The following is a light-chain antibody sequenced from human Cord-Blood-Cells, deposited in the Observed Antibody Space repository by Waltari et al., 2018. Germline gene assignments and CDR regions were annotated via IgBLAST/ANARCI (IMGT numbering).Light chain of an antibody. CDR1: QSVSSSY. CDR2: GAS. CDR3: QQYGSSLYT. V-gene: IGKV3-20*01. J-gene: IGKJ2*01. Sequence: DIVLTQSPGTLSLSPGERATLPGRASQSVSSSYLAWYQQKPGQAPRLLNYGASSRATGIPDRFSGSGSGTDFTLTISRLEPEDFAVYYCQQYGSSLYTFGQGTKLEIK.